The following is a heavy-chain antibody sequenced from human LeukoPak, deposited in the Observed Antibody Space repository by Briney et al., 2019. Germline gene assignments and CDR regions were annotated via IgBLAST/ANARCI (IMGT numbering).Heavy chain of an antibody. CDR2: INAGNGNT. D-gene: IGHD2-2*01. Sequence: GASVKVSCKASGYTFTSYAMHWVRQAPGQRLEWMGRINAGNGNTKYSQKFQGRVTITRDTSASTAYMELSSLRSEDTAVYYCARSSDSCSSTSCYASYYYYGMDVWGQGTTVTVSS. J-gene: IGHJ6*02. V-gene: IGHV1-3*01. CDR1: GYTFTSYA. CDR3: ARSSDSCSSTSCYASYYYYGMDV.